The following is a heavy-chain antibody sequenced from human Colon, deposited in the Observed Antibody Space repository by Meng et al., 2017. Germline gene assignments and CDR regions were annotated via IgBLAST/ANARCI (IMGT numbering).Heavy chain of an antibody. V-gene: IGHV4-59*01. CDR1: GGSINNYY. CDR3: ARAPPVTRFFEY. Sequence: QVQLQESGPGLVKPSETLSVNCTFSGGSINNYYWSWIRQSPGKGLEWIGYIYYSGSTNYNPSLKSRVTISVDTSKNQFSLKLRSVTAADTAIYYCARAPPVTRFFEYWGQGILVTVSS. J-gene: IGHJ4*02. CDR2: IYYSGST. D-gene: IGHD4-17*01.